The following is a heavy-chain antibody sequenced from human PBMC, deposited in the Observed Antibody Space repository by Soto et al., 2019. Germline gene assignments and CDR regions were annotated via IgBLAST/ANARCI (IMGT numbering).Heavy chain of an antibody. CDR1: GGTISTGGYY. V-gene: IGHV4-31*03. Sequence: QVQLQESGPGLVKPSQTLSLTCTVSGGTISTGGYYWSWIRQLPGKGLEWIGSVYFTGSTYYNPSLMSRLTISLDTSKHQFPLKLRSVTAADTAVYSCARMTSQLLSSTSYYHGMDVWGQGTTVTVSS. CDR3: ARMTSQLLSSTSYYHGMDV. D-gene: IGHD2-2*01. CDR2: VYFTGST. J-gene: IGHJ6*02.